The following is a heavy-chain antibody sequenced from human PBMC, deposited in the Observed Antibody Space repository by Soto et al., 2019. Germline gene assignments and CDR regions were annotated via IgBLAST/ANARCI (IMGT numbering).Heavy chain of an antibody. CDR3: AKYRDFWSGYFAQENWFDP. CDR2: VSGNGAST. CDR1: GFTFSSDP. V-gene: IGHV3-23*01. J-gene: IGHJ5*02. D-gene: IGHD3-3*01. Sequence: GGSLRLSCAASGFTFSSDPMTWVRQAPGKGLEWVSSVSGNGASTYYADSVKGRFTISRDNSRTTLYLQMNSLRGEDTALYYCAKYRDFWSGYFAQENWFDPWGQGTLVTVSS.